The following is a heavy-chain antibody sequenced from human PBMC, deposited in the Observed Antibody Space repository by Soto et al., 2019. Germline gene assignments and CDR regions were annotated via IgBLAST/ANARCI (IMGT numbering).Heavy chain of an antibody. J-gene: IGHJ4*02. D-gene: IGHD1-26*01. CDR2: IYSGGST. CDR3: ARDPGRSYGPD. V-gene: IGHV3-66*01. CDR1: GFTVSSNY. Sequence: EVQLVESGGGLVQPGGSLRLSCAASGFTVSSNYMSWVRQAPGKGLEWVSVIYSGGSTYYADSVKGRFTISRDNSKNTLYRQMNSPRAEDTGVYYCARDPGRSYGPDWGQGTLVTVSS.